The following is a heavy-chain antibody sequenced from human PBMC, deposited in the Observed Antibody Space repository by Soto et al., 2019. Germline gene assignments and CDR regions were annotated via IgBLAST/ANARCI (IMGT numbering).Heavy chain of an antibody. V-gene: IGHV4-59*08. CDR3: ARAGYDILTGYYGFDY. D-gene: IGHD3-9*01. CDR2: IYYSGST. J-gene: IGHJ4*02. CDR1: GGSISSYY. Sequence: SETLSLTCTVSGGSISSYYWSWIRQPPGKGLEWIGYIYYSGSTNYNPSLKSRVTISVDTSKNQFSLKLSSVTAADTAVYYCARAGYDILTGYYGFDYWGQGTLVTVSS.